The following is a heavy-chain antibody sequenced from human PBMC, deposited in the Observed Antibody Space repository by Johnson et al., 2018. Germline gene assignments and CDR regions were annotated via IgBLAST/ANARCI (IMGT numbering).Heavy chain of an antibody. V-gene: IGHV4-39*07. J-gene: IGHJ3*02. CDR2: IYYSGNT. CDR1: SGSISTSSYY. CDR3: ARDSVSHDAFDI. Sequence: QVQLQESGPGLVKPSETLSLTCTVSSGSISTSSYYWGWIRQPPGKGLEWIGSIYYSGNTYYNPSLKSRVTIPVDTSKNQFSLKLSSVTAADTAVYYCARDSVSHDAFDIWGQGTMVTVSS.